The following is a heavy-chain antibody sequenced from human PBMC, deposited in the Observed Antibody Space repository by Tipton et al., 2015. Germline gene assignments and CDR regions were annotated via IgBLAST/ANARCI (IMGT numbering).Heavy chain of an antibody. D-gene: IGHD1-1*01. Sequence: GSLRLSCAASGFTFSGYGMNWVHQAPGKGLEWVSYIKNDRRTTYCADSVKGRFTISRDNALNSLYLQMNSLRDEDTAVYYCARDYMECSMDVWGQGTTVTVSS. CDR2: IKNDRRTT. J-gene: IGHJ6*02. V-gene: IGHV3-48*02. CDR1: GFTFSGYG. CDR3: ARDYMECSMDV.